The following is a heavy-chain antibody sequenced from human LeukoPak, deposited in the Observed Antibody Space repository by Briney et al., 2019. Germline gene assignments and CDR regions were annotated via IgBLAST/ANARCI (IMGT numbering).Heavy chain of an antibody. V-gene: IGHV4-39*07. Sequence: SETLSLTCSVSGGSISSGGYYWAWIRQPPGKGLEWIVTIYYSGSTYYNPSLKSRVTISVDTSKNQFSLKLSSVTAADTAVYYCARVGGYDYVWGSYRSYYFDYWGQGTLVTVSS. CDR1: GGSISSGGYY. J-gene: IGHJ4*02. CDR3: ARVGGYDYVWGSYRSYYFDY. CDR2: IYYSGST. D-gene: IGHD3-16*02.